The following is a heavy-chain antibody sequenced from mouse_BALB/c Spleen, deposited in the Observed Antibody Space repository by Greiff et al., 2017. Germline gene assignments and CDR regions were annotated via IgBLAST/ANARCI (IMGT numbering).Heavy chain of an antibody. CDR2: ISYSGST. Sequence: EVKVEESGPSLVKPSQTLSLTCSVTGDSITSGYWNWIRKFPGNKLEYMGYISYSGSTYYNPSLKSRISITRDTSKNQYYLQLNSVTTEDTATYYCASYDDGYPSFAYWGQGTLVTVSA. J-gene: IGHJ3*01. D-gene: IGHD2-3*01. V-gene: IGHV3-8*02. CDR3: ASYDDGYPSFAY. CDR1: GDSITSGY.